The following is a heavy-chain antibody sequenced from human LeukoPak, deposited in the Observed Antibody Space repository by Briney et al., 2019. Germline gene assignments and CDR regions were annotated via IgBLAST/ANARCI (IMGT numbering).Heavy chain of an antibody. D-gene: IGHD3-22*01. Sequence: SVKVSCKASGGTFSSYAISWVRQAPGQGLEWMGRIIPIIDITSYPQKFQGKVTITADKSTSTVYMELSSLRSEDTAVYYCAREGSYYYDSTGYSVDYWGQGTLVTVSS. J-gene: IGHJ4*02. V-gene: IGHV1-69*04. CDR2: IIPIIDIT. CDR3: AREGSYYYDSTGYSVDY. CDR1: GGTFSSYA.